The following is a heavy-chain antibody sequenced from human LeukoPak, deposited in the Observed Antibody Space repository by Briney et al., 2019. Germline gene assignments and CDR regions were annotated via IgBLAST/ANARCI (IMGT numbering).Heavy chain of an antibody. V-gene: IGHV1-69*05. J-gene: IGHJ3*02. CDR3: ARSKFTAGRGAFDI. Sequence: SVKVSCKASGYTFTSYYMHWVRQAPGQGLEWMGGIIPIFGTANYAQKFQGRVTITTDESTSTAYMELSSLRSEDTAVYYCARSKFTAGRGAFDIWGQGTMVTVSS. CDR2: IIPIFGTA. CDR1: GYTFTSYY. D-gene: IGHD6-19*01.